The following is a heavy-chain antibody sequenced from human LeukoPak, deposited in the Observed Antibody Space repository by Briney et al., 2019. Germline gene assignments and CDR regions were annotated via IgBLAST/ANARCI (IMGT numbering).Heavy chain of an antibody. J-gene: IGHJ3*02. V-gene: IGHV1-46*04. Sequence: ASVKVSCKASGYTFTTYSIHWVRQAPGQGLEWAAIMHPSGASTTYAQKLQGRVTMTSDTSTSTVYMELSSLICEDTAVYYCARDSGTWTFDIWGQGTMVIVSS. CDR1: GYTFTTYS. CDR2: MHPSGAST. CDR3: ARDSGTWTFDI. D-gene: IGHD6-25*01.